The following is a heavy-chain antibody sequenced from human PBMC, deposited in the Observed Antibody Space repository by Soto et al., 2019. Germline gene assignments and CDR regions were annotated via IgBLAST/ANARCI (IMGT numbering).Heavy chain of an antibody. CDR1: GGTFSSYA. CDR3: ARSAGRELHIDY. Sequence: ASVKVSCKASGGTFSSYAISWVRQAPGQGLEWMGGIIPIFGTANYAQKFQGRVTITADESTSTAYMELSSLRSEDTAVYYCARSAGRELHIDYWGQGTLVTVSS. CDR2: IIPIFGTA. D-gene: IGHD1-26*01. V-gene: IGHV1-69*13. J-gene: IGHJ4*02.